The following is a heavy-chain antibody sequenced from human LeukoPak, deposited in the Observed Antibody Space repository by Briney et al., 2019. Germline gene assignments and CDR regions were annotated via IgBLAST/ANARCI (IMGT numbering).Heavy chain of an antibody. J-gene: IGHJ4*02. D-gene: IGHD2-15*01. CDR2: IVGSGGST. CDR3: AKSRPTKYCSGGNCYSFDY. Sequence: PGGSLRLSCAASGFTFSSYAMSWVSLAPGKGLEWVSAIVGSGGSTYYADSVKGRFTISRDNSKNTLYLQMNSLRAEDTAVYYCAKSRPTKYCSGGNCYSFDYWGQGTLVTVSS. CDR1: GFTFSSYA. V-gene: IGHV3-23*01.